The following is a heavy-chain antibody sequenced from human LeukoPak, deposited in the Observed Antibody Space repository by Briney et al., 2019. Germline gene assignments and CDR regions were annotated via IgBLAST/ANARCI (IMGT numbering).Heavy chain of an antibody. CDR2: VIPIFGTA. D-gene: IGHD3-10*01. CDR3: ARVGVTMVRGVILYFDY. Sequence: GSSVKVSCKASGGTFSSYAISWVRQAPGQGLEWMGGVIPIFGTANYAQKFQGRVTITADESTSTAYMELSSLRSEDTAVYYCARVGVTMVRGVILYFDYWGQGTLVTVSS. J-gene: IGHJ4*02. CDR1: GGTFSSYA. V-gene: IGHV1-69*01.